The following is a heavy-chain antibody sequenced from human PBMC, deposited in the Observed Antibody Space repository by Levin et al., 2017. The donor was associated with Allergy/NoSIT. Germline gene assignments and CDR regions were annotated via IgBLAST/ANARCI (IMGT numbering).Heavy chain of an antibody. CDR3: ARLNLGPFDI. Sequence: SETLSLTCAVSGGSISSSNWWSWVRQPPGKGLEWIGEIYHSGSTNYNPSIKSRVTISEDKSKNQFSLELTSVTAADTAVYYCARLNLGPFDIWGQGTMATVSS. J-gene: IGHJ3*02. CDR2: IYHSGST. V-gene: IGHV4-4*02. CDR1: GGSISSSNW.